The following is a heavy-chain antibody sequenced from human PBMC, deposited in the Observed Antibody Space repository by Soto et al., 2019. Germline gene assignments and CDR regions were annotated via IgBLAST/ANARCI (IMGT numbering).Heavy chain of an antibody. CDR1: GFTFNMHD. CDR3: IKDPNWERGY. J-gene: IGHJ4*02. V-gene: IGHV3-23*01. D-gene: IGHD1-1*01. CDR2: FNGPGVST. Sequence: EVHLLESGGGLVQPGGSLRLSCVASGFTFNMHDINWVGQLPGKGMEYVANFNGPGVSTSYADAVKGRSTISRDNSKDTLYLEMNSLRVEDTAVYYCIKDPNWERGYWGQGALVTVSS.